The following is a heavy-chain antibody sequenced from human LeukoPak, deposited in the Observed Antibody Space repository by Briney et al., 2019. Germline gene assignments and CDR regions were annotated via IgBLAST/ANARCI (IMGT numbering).Heavy chain of an antibody. CDR2: INYSGRT. CDR3: ARQNGP. V-gene: IGHV4-34*01. Sequence: PSETLSLTCAVYGGSFSGYYWSWIRQPPGKGLEWIGEINYSGRTNYNPSLKSRVTISVDTSKKQFSLKLSSVTAADTAVYYCARQNGPWGQGTLVTVSS. J-gene: IGHJ5*02. CDR1: GGSFSGYY.